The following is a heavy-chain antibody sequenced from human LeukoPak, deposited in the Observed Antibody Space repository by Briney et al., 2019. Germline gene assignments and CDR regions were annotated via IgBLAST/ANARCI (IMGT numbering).Heavy chain of an antibody. D-gene: IGHD4-11*01. Sequence: PSQTLSLTCTVSGGSISSGSYYWSWIRQPAGKGLEWIGCIYTSGSTNYNPSLKSRVTISVDTSKNQFSLKLSSVTAADTAVYYCARGIQFNWFDPWGQGTLVTVSS. V-gene: IGHV4-61*02. CDR3: ARGIQFNWFDP. CDR1: GGSISSGSYY. J-gene: IGHJ5*02. CDR2: IYTSGST.